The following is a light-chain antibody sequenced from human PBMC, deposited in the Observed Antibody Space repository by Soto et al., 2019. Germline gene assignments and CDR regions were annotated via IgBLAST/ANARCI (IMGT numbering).Light chain of an antibody. V-gene: IGLV1-44*01. Sequence: QSVLTQPPSASGTPGQRVPISCSGSSSNIGSNTVNWYQQLPGTAPKLLIYSNTQRPSGVPDRFSGSKSGTSASLAISGLQSEDEADYYCAAWDDSFVVFGGGTKVTVL. J-gene: IGLJ2*01. CDR2: SNT. CDR1: SSNIGSNT. CDR3: AAWDDSFVV.